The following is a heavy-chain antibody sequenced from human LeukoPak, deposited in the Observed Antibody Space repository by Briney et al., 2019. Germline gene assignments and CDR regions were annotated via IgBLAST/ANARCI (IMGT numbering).Heavy chain of an antibody. D-gene: IGHD6-13*01. J-gene: IGHJ4*02. V-gene: IGHV3-30*04. CDR1: GFTFSSYA. CDR2: ISYDGSNK. Sequence: GGSLRLSCAASGFTFSSYAMHWVRQAPGKGLEWVAVISYDGSNKYYADSVKGRFTISRDNSKNTLYLQMNSLRAEDTAVYYCARGFSAYSSSCFDYWGQGTLVTVSS. CDR3: ARGFSAYSSSCFDY.